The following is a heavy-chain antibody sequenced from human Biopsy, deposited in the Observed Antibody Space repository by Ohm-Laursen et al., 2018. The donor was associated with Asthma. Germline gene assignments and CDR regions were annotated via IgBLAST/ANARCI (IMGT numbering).Heavy chain of an antibody. CDR1: GGTFSNYA. CDR3: ASPTYCSGSSCINNYYYALDV. J-gene: IGHJ6*02. D-gene: IGHD2-15*01. V-gene: IGHV1-69*13. CDR2: IIPMFGTT. Sequence: SVKVSCKASGGTFSNYAISWVRQAPGQGLEWMGGIIPMFGTTNYTQKFQGRVTITADESTSTAYMELSSLRSDDTAVYYCASPTYCSGSSCINNYYYALDVWGQGTTVTVSS.